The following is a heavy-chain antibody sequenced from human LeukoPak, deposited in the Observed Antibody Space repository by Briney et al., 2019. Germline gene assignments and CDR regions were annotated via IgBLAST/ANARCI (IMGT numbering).Heavy chain of an antibody. Sequence: GGSLRLSCAASGFTFSSYSMNWVRQAPGKGLEWVSSISSSSSYIYYADSVKGRFTISRDNAKNSLYLQMNSLRAEDTAVYYCARDQTDIVVVVAAQTDAFDILGQGTMVTVSS. V-gene: IGHV3-21*01. CDR1: GFTFSSYS. J-gene: IGHJ3*02. CDR2: ISSSSSYI. CDR3: ARDQTDIVVVVAAQTDAFDI. D-gene: IGHD2-15*01.